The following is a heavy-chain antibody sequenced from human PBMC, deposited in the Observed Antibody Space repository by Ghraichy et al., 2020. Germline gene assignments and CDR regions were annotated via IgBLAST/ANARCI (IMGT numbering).Heavy chain of an antibody. V-gene: IGHV4-30-4*01. CDR1: GGSISSGDYY. D-gene: IGHD6-13*01. CDR2: ISYTGST. CDR3: ARSLGSRYSSSWYASDY. J-gene: IGHJ4*02. Sequence: SQTLSLTCTVSGGSISSGDYYWNWIRQPPGKGLEWIGYISYTGSTYYNPSLKSRVTISVETSKNPFSLKLSSVTAADTAVYYCARSLGSRYSSSWYASDYWGQGTLVTVSS.